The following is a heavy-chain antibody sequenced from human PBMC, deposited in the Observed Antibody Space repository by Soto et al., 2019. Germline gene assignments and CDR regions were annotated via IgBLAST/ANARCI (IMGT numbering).Heavy chain of an antibody. V-gene: IGHV3-48*01. D-gene: IGHD1-26*01. CDR3: ARGSGGHYGLNHYYYGMDV. CDR1: GFTFSSYS. CDR2: ISSSSSTI. Sequence: PGGSLRLSCAASGFTFSSYSMNWVRQAPGKGLEWVSYISSSSSTIYYADSVKGRFTISRDNAKNSLYLQMNSLRAEDTAVYYCARGSGGHYGLNHYYYGMDVWGQGTTVTVSS. J-gene: IGHJ6*02.